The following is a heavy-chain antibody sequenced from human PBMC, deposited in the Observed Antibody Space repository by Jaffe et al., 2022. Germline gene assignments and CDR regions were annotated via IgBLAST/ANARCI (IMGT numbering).Heavy chain of an antibody. D-gene: IGHD5-12*01. CDR1: GFTFSSYE. J-gene: IGHJ3*02. V-gene: IGHV3-48*03. CDR3: ARDGVGWLRFDAFDI. Sequence: EVQLVESGGGLVQPGGSLRLSCAASGFTFSSYEMNWVRQAPGKGLEWVSYISSSGSTIYYADSVKGRFTISRDNAKNSLYLQMNSLRAEDTAVYYCARDGVGWLRFDAFDIWGQGTMVTVSS. CDR2: ISSSGSTI.